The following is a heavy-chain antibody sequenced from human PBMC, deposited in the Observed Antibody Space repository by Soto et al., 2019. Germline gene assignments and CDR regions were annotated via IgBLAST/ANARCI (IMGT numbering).Heavy chain of an antibody. CDR1: GFTFSDYY. CDR2: ISSSGSTI. D-gene: IGHD3-3*01. CDR3: ARKGKLRFLEWLPYYYYYMDV. V-gene: IGHV3-11*01. Sequence: QVQLVESGGGLVKPGGSLRLSCAASGFTFSDYYMSWIRQAPGKGLEWVSYISSSGSTIYYADSVKGRFTISRDNAKNSLYLQMNSLRAEDTAVYYCARKGKLRFLEWLPYYYYYMDVWGKGTTVTVSS. J-gene: IGHJ6*03.